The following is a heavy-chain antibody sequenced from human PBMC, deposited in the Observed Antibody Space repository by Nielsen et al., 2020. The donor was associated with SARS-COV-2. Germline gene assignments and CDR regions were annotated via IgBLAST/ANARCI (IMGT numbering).Heavy chain of an antibody. V-gene: IGHV3-30*14. J-gene: IGHJ4*02. CDR2: MSYDGAVK. CDR1: GFSFSSYA. D-gene: IGHD3-10*01. Sequence: GGSLRLSCAASGFSFSSYAMHWVRQAPGKGLEWVAVMSYDGAVKYHADSVKGRSTISRDNSKNTLYLEMNSLRAEDTAVYYCARQFYGCNDYWGQGTLVTVSS. CDR3: ARQFYGCNDY.